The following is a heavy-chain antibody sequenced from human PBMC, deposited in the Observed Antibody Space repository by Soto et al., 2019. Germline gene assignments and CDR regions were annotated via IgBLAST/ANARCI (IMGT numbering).Heavy chain of an antibody. Sequence: PSETLSLTCTVSGGSINSYYWSWIRQPPGKGLEWIGYIYYSGYTDYNPSLKSRVTISLDTSKNQFSLKLTSVTAADTAVYYCARDQGAYAIDPWGQGTLVTVSS. D-gene: IGHD5-12*01. J-gene: IGHJ5*02. CDR3: ARDQGAYAIDP. CDR2: IYYSGYT. V-gene: IGHV4-59*01. CDR1: GGSINSYY.